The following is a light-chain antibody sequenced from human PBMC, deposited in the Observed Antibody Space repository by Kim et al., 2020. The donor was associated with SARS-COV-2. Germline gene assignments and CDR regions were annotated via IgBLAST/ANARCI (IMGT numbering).Light chain of an antibody. CDR2: QDS. V-gene: IGLV3-1*01. CDR3: QAWDSSTH. J-gene: IGLJ7*01. CDR1: KLGDKY. Sequence: SYELTQPPSVSVSPGQTASITCSGDKLGDKYACWYQQKPGQSPVLVIYQDSKRPSGIPERFSGSNSGNTATLTISGTQAMDEADYYCQAWDSSTHVGGG.